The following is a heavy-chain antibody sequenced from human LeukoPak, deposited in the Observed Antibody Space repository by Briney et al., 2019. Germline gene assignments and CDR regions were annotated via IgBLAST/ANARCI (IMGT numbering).Heavy chain of an antibody. CDR1: GGSISSSSYY. Sequence: SETLSLTCTVSGGSISSSSYYWGWIRQPPGKGLEWIGSIYYSGSTYYNPSLKSRVTISVDTSKNQFSLKLSSVTAADTAVYYCARSASNLMANGNYFDYWGQGTLVTVSS. CDR3: ARSASNLMANGNYFDY. V-gene: IGHV4-39*01. J-gene: IGHJ4*02. CDR2: IYYSGST. D-gene: IGHD5-24*01.